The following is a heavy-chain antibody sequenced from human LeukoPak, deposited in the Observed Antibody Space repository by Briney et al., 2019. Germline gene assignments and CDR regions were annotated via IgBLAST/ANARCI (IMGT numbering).Heavy chain of an antibody. CDR2: INPNSGGT. D-gene: IGHD1-26*01. Sequence: GASVQVSCQASGYTFTGYYMHWVRPAPGQGLAWMGWINPNSGGTNYAQKFQGRVTMTRDTSISTAYMELSRLRSDDTAVYYCARGVGATIQFDYWGQGTLVTVSS. J-gene: IGHJ4*02. CDR3: ARGVGATIQFDY. V-gene: IGHV1-2*02. CDR1: GYTFTGYY.